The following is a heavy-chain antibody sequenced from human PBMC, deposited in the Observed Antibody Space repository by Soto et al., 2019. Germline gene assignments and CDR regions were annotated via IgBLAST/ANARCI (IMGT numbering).Heavy chain of an antibody. J-gene: IGHJ6*03. Sequence: GGSLRLSCAASGFTFSSYWMHWVRQAPGKGLVWVSRINSDGSTTNYADSVKGRFTISRDNAKNTLYLQMNSLRAEDTAVYYCARDGVYDILTGYYSSYYMDVWGKGTTVTVSS. CDR3: ARDGVYDILTGYYSSYYMDV. V-gene: IGHV3-74*01. CDR1: GFTFSSYW. D-gene: IGHD3-9*01. CDR2: INSDGSTT.